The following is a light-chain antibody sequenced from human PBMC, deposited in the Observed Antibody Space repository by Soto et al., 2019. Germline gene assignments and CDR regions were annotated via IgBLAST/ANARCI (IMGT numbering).Light chain of an antibody. CDR2: DAS. CDR1: QSVSSN. Sequence: EIVLTQSPATLSLSPGERATLSCRASQSVSSNLAWYQQKPGRAPRLLIYDASNRATGIPARFSGSGSGTDFTLTISSLEPEDFAVYYCQQRATFGQGTKLEIK. V-gene: IGKV3-11*01. CDR3: QQRAT. J-gene: IGKJ2*01.